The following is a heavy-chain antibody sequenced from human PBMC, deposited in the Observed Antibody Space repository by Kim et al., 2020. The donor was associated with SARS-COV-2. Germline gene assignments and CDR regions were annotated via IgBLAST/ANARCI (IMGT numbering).Heavy chain of an antibody. D-gene: IGHD4-4*01. V-gene: IGHV4-59*13. CDR2: IYYSGST. CDR1: GGSISCYY. Sequence: SETLSLTCTVSGGSISCYYWSWIRQPPGKGLEWIGYIYYSGSTNYNPSLKSRVTISVDTSKNQFSLKLSSVTAADTAVYYCAREFIGNSSPFDYWGQGTLVTVSS. J-gene: IGHJ4*02. CDR3: AREFIGNSSPFDY.